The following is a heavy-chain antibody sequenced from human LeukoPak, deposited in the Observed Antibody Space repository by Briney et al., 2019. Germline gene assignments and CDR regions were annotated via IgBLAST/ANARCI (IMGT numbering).Heavy chain of an antibody. D-gene: IGHD3-9*01. Sequence: ASVKVSCKASGYTFTSYAISWVRQAPGQGLEWMGGIIPIFGTANYAQKFQGRVTITADESTSTAYMELSSLRSEDTAVYYCALTNYDILTGYSYPHDDAFDIWGQGTMVTVSS. J-gene: IGHJ3*02. CDR3: ALTNYDILTGYSYPHDDAFDI. CDR2: IIPIFGTA. V-gene: IGHV1-69*13. CDR1: GYTFTSYA.